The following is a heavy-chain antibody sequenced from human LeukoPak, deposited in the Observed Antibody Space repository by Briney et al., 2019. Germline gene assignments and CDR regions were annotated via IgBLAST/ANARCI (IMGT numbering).Heavy chain of an antibody. CDR1: EDTFTNYY. D-gene: IGHD3-3*01. CDR2: ISAYNGKR. V-gene: IGHV1-18*04. Sequence: ASVKVSCKASEDTFTNYYMHWVRQAPGQGLEWMGWISAYNGKRVYAQKFDDRVIMTIDTSTNTAYMEMWSLRSDDTAVYYCARDLPFEGLLEWLLEYWGQGTLVTVSS. J-gene: IGHJ1*01. CDR3: ARDLPFEGLLEWLLEY.